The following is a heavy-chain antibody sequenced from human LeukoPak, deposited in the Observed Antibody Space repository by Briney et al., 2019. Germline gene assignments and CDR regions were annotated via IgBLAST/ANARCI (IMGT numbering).Heavy chain of an antibody. Sequence: PGGSLRLSCAASGFTFSSYGMHWVRQAPGKGLEWVAFIRYDGSNKYYEDSVKGRFTISRDNSKNTLYLQMNSLRAEDTAVYYCAKGYCSGGSCPFDHWGQGTLVTASS. J-gene: IGHJ4*02. D-gene: IGHD2-15*01. CDR1: GFTFSSYG. V-gene: IGHV3-30*02. CDR2: IRYDGSNK. CDR3: AKGYCSGGSCPFDH.